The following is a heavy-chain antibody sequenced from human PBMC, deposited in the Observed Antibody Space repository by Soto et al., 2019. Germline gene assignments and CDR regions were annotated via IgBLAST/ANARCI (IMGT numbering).Heavy chain of an antibody. J-gene: IGHJ5*02. D-gene: IGHD2-2*02. CDR1: GYTFNMYG. Sequence: GASVKVSCKASGYTFNMYGVTWVRQAPGQGLEWMGWISAYNGNTNYAQKLQGRVTMTTDTSTSTAYMELRSLRSDDTAVYYCARQDVVVPRTIPDFDPWGQGTLVTVSS. CDR2: ISAYNGNT. V-gene: IGHV1-18*04. CDR3: ARQDVVVPRTIPDFDP.